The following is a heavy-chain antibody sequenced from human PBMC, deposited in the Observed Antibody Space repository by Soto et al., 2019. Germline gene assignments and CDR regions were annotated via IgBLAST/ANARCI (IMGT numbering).Heavy chain of an antibody. CDR3: ARAQAVLINLETWFVN. CDR1: GGSITDYS. CDR2: IFSSGST. V-gene: IGHV4-4*07. J-gene: IGHJ4*01. D-gene: IGHD3-10*01. Sequence: PSETRSRTCTVSGGSITDYSWVWIRQPAGKGLEWIGRIFSSGSTNYNPSLKGRITMSLDTSKNQCSLKLNSATSTATAEYFFARAQAVLINLETWFVNWGPG.